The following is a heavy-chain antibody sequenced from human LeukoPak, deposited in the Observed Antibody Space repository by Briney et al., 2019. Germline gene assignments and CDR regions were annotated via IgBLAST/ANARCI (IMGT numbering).Heavy chain of an antibody. D-gene: IGHD3-10*01. J-gene: IGHJ5*02. CDR3: ARGRRYYYGSGSSPFDP. Sequence: PGGSLRLSCVVSGIPFSDFYMNWIRQAPGKGLEWISYISSSSSYTYYADSVKGRFTISRDNAKNTLYLQMNSLRAEDTAVYYCARGRRYYYGSGSSPFDPWGQGTLVTVSS. CDR1: GIPFSDFY. CDR2: ISSSSSYT. V-gene: IGHV3-11*06.